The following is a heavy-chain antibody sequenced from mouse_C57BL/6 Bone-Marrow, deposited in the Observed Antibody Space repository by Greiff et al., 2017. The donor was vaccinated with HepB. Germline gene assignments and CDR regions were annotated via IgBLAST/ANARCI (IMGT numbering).Heavy chain of an antibody. Sequence: EVQVVESGGGLVKPGGSLKLSCAASGFTFSSYAMSWVRQTPEKRLEWVATISDGGSYTYYPDNVKGRFTISRDNAKNNLYLQMSHLKSEDTAMYYCARDRKDDPAWFAYWGQGTLVTVSA. CDR3: ARDRKDDPAWFAY. CDR2: ISDGGSYT. V-gene: IGHV5-4*01. CDR1: GFTFSSYA. J-gene: IGHJ3*01.